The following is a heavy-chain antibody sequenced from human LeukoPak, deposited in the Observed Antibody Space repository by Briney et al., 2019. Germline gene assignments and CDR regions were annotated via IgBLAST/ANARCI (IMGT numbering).Heavy chain of an antibody. D-gene: IGHD2-21*01. J-gene: IGHJ5*02. CDR1: GFTFDDYA. CDR3: AKGNRGGGDWDWFDP. CDR2: ISWNSGSI. Sequence: PGRSLRLSCAASGFTFDDYAMHWVRQAPGKGLEWVSGISWNSGSIGYVDSVKGRFTISRDNAKNSLYLQMNSLRAEDTALYYCAKGNRGGGDWDWFDPWGQGTLVTVSS. V-gene: IGHV3-9*01.